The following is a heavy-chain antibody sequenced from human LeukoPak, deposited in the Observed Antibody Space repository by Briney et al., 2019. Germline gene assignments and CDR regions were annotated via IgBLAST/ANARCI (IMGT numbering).Heavy chain of an antibody. CDR2: ISSSSSYI. Sequence: GGSLRLSCAASGFNFSSYSMNWVRQAPGKGLEWVSSISSSSSYIYYADSVKGRFTISRDNAKNSLYLQMNSLRAEDTAVYYCARGPEPDSSGYYSNWFDPWGQGTLVTVSS. V-gene: IGHV3-21*01. CDR3: ARGPEPDSSGYYSNWFDP. CDR1: GFNFSSYS. D-gene: IGHD3-22*01. J-gene: IGHJ5*02.